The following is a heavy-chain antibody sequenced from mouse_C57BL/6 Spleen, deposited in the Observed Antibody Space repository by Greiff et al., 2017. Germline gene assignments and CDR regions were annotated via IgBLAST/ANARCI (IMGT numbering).Heavy chain of an antibody. D-gene: IGHD1-1*01. CDR1: GYSITSDY. CDR2: ISYSGST. J-gene: IGHJ1*03. Sequence: VQLKQSGPGLAKPSQTLSLTCSVTGYSITSDYWNWIRKFPGNKLEYMGYISYSGSTYYNPSLKSRISITRDTSKNQYYLQLNSVTTEDTATYYCARYSPNYYGSHYWYFDVWGTGTTVTVSS. CDR3: ARYSPNYYGSHYWYFDV. V-gene: IGHV3-8*01.